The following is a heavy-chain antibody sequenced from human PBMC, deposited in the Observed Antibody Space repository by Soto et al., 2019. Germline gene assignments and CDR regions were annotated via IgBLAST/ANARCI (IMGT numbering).Heavy chain of an antibody. CDR2: ISGSGDAT. Sequence: LRLSCAASGFTFSDFGMSWVRQAPGKGLEWVSVISGSGDATYYAASVKGRFTLSRDNSKNTLYLQMNSLTVADTAVYYCAKKVTIYAVDPADYWGQGTQVTVSS. J-gene: IGHJ4*02. CDR3: AKKVTIYAVDPADY. D-gene: IGHD3-3*01. V-gene: IGHV3-23*01. CDR1: GFTFSDFG.